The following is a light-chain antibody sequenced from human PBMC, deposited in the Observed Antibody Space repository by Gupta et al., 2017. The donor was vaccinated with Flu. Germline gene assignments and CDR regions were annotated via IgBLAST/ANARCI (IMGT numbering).Light chain of an antibody. CDR2: GAS. J-gene: IGKJ3*01. CDR1: QSVSSSY. Sequence: GERATRSGRASQSVSSSYLAWYQQKPGQAPRLLIYGASSRATGIPDRFSGSGSGTDFTLTISRLEPEDFAVYHCQQYGSSLLFGPGTKVDIK. V-gene: IGKV3-20*01. CDR3: QQYGSSLL.